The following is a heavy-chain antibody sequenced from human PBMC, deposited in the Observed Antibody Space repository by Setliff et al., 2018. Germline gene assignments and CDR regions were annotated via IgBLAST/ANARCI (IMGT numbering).Heavy chain of an antibody. CDR3: ARRIGTGHQAFDI. V-gene: IGHV5-51*01. D-gene: IGHD6-13*01. J-gene: IGHJ3*02. CDR2: IYPGDSDT. Sequence: PGESLTISCKGSGYSFTSYWIGWVRQMPGKGLEWMGIIYPGDSDTRYSPSFQGQVTISADKSINTAYLQWSSLKASDTAMYYCARRIGTGHQAFDIWGQGTMVTVSS. CDR1: GYSFTSYW.